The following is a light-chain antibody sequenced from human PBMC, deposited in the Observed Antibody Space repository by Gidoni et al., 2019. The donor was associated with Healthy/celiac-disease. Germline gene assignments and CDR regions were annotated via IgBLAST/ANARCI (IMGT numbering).Light chain of an antibody. V-gene: IGKV1-8*01. Sequence: AIRMTQSPSSFSASTGDRVTLTCRASQGISSYLAWYQQKPGKAPKLLIYAASTLQSGVPSRFSGSGSGTDFTLTISCLQSEDFATYYCQQYYSYLLTFXGXTKVEIK. J-gene: IGKJ4*01. CDR2: AAS. CDR3: QQYYSYLLT. CDR1: QGISSY.